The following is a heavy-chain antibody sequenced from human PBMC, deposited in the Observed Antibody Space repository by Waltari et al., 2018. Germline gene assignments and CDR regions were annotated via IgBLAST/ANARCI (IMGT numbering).Heavy chain of an antibody. V-gene: IGHV1-69*05. J-gene: IGHJ1*01. D-gene: IGHD5-12*01. CDR1: GGTFSSYA. CDR2: IIPIFGTA. CDR3: ARTVATFRELAEYFQH. Sequence: QVQLVQSGAEVKKPGSSAKVSCKASGGTFSSYAISWVRQAPGQGLEWMGGIIPIFGTANYAQKFQGRVTITTDESTSTAYMELSSLRSEDTAVYYCARTVATFRELAEYFQHWGQGTLVTVSS.